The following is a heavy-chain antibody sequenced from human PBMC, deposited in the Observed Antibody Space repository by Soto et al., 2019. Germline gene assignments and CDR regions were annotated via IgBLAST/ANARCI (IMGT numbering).Heavy chain of an antibody. CDR1: GFAFNKYE. V-gene: IGHV3-48*03. CDR3: AREMPTNLPYFDL. Sequence: EVQLAESGGGLVQPGGSLRLSCAASGFAFNKYEMNWLRQAPGNGLEWVAHISNSETAIYYADIVKGRFTITRDNAKRSLYLQMDSLTVDDSAVYYCAREMPTNLPYFDLWGQGTLVTVAS. J-gene: IGHJ4*02. D-gene: IGHD2-2*01. CDR2: ISNSETAI.